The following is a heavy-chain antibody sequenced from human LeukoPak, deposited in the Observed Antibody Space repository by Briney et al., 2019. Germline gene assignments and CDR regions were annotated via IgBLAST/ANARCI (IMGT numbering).Heavy chain of an antibody. CDR1: GFTVTTAG. D-gene: IGHD2-2*01. Sequence: GGSLRLSCAASGFTVTTAGMHWVRQAPGKGLEWVAVITYDGSEIHYGDSVKGRFTISRDSFKNSLYLQMNSLRTEDTALYYCAKGGGYCSSTSCYLQRWGSGGPPHPPDYWGQGTLVTVSS. CDR2: ITYDGSEI. V-gene: IGHV3-30*18. CDR3: AKGGGYCSSTSCYLQRWGSGGPPHPPDY. J-gene: IGHJ4*02.